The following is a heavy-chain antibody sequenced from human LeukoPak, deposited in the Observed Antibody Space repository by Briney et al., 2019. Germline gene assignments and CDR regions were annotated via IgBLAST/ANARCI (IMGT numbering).Heavy chain of an antibody. CDR3: ARDKTRGLGYSYSKSGNYFDY. V-gene: IGHV3-21*01. CDR1: GFTFSRYS. D-gene: IGHD5-18*01. CDR2: ISTSSSYI. J-gene: IGHJ4*02. Sequence: GGSLRLSCAVSGFTFSRYSMNWVRQAPGKGLEWVSFISTSSSYIYYADSVKGRFTISRDNAKNSLYLQMNSLRAEDTAVYSCARDKTRGLGYSYSKSGNYFDYWGQGTLVTVSS.